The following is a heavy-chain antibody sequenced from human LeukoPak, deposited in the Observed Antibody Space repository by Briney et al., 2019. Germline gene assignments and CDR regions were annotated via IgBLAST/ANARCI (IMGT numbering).Heavy chain of an antibody. CDR2: ITPIFGTA. Sequence: GASVKVSCKASGGTFSSYAISWVRQAPGQGLEWMGGITPIFGTANYAQKFQGRVTMTTDTSTSTAYMELRSLRSDDTAVYYCARVHIWYSSGWSLPRFKNYYYYYMDVWGKGTTVTVSS. V-gene: IGHV1-69*05. CDR3: ARVHIWYSSGWSLPRFKNYYYYYMDV. J-gene: IGHJ6*03. D-gene: IGHD6-19*01. CDR1: GGTFSSYA.